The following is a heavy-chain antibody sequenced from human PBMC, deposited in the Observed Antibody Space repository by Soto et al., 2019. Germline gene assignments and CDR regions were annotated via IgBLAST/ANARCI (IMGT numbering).Heavy chain of an antibody. D-gene: IGHD6-6*01. CDR1: GDSISRGGYS. CDR2: IYDSGST. J-gene: IGHJ6*02. CDR3: ARGSSSYYDYGMDV. V-gene: IGHV4-30-2*01. Sequence: PSETLSLTCVVSGDSISRGGYSWTWIRQPPGKALEWIGNIYDSGSTSYNPSLKSRVTISVDRSENQFSLKLTSVTAADTAVYFCARGSSSYYDYGMDVWGQGTTVTVSS.